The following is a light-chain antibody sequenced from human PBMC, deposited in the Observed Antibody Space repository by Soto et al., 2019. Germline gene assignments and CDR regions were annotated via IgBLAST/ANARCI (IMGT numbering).Light chain of an antibody. CDR2: DAS. Sequence: DIQLTPSPSTLPASVGDRVTITCRASQSISSWLAWYQQKLGRAPRLLIYDASSLESGVPSRFSGSGYGTEFTLTISSLQPDDFATYYCQQYNTYSSLTFGGGTKVDI. V-gene: IGKV1-5*01. J-gene: IGKJ4*01. CDR1: QSISSW. CDR3: QQYNTYSSLT.